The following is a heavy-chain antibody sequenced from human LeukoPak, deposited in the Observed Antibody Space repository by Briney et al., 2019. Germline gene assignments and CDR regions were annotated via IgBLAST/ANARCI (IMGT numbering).Heavy chain of an antibody. CDR2: IYSGDTT. CDR1: GFTVSTYF. D-gene: IGHD1-1*01. J-gene: IGHJ4*02. CDR3: ARAYNWLNFDY. Sequence: GGSLRLSCAASGFTVSTYFMSWVRQAPGKGLEWVSTIYSGDTTSYADSVKGRFTISRDNSKNTLYLQMNSLRAEDTAVYYCARAYNWLNFDYWGQGTLVTASS. V-gene: IGHV3-66*01.